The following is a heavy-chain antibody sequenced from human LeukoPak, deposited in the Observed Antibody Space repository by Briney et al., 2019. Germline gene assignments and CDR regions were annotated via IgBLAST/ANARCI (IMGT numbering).Heavy chain of an antibody. V-gene: IGHV4-4*09. Sequence: SETLSLTCTASGTFVSGFYWTWLRQPPGKGLEWIGFIYSTGTTSYNSSLQSRVTMSVDTSKNQFSLKLKSVIAADTAIYYCAGRWRGTLDYWGQGTLVAVSS. CDR1: GTFVSGFY. CDR2: IYSTGTT. D-gene: IGHD5-24*01. J-gene: IGHJ4*02. CDR3: AGRWRGTLDY.